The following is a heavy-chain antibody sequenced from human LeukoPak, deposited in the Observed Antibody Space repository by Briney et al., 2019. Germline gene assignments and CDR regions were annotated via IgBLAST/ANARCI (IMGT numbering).Heavy chain of an antibody. CDR1: GFTFSSYA. J-gene: IGHJ2*01. CDR2: ISSNGGST. V-gene: IGHV3-64*01. CDR3: ARGGWAYRYFDL. Sequence: GGSLRLSCAASGFTFSSYAMHWVRQAPGKGLEYVSAISSNGGSTYYANSVKGRFTISRDNSKNTLYLRMGSLRAEDMAVYYCARGGWAYRYFDLWGRGTLVTVSS. D-gene: IGHD6-19*01.